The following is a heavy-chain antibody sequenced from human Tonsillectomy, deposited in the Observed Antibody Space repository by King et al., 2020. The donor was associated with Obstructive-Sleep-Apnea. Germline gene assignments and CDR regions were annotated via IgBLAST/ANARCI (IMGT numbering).Heavy chain of an antibody. Sequence: VQLQESGPGLVKPSQTLSLTCTVSGGSISSRSYYWSWIRQPPGEGLEWIGFIYYTGSTYYNPSVKSRVSISVDTSKNQFSLRPSSVTAADTAVYYCARVGIVGPTRFDYYGLDVWGQGTTVTVSS. D-gene: IGHD1-26*01. J-gene: IGHJ6*02. CDR2: IYYTGST. CDR3: ARVGIVGPTRFDYYGLDV. V-gene: IGHV4-30-4*01. CDR1: GGSISSRSYY.